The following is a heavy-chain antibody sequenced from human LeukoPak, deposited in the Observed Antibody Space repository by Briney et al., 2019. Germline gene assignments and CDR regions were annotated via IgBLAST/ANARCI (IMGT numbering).Heavy chain of an antibody. V-gene: IGHV4-59*01. J-gene: IGHJ4*02. CDR1: SGSISNYY. CDR2: IYYSGST. D-gene: IGHD4-11*01. CDR3: ATSFAVEGDVTDYSFDY. Sequence: SETLSLTCTVSSGSISNYYWSWIRQSPGKGPEWIGYIYYSGSTNYNLSLKSRVTISVDTSKNQISLKLSSVTAADTAVYYCATSFAVEGDVTDYSFDYWGQGTLVTVSS.